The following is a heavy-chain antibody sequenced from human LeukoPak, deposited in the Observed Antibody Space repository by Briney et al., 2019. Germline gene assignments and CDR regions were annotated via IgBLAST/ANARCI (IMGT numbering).Heavy chain of an antibody. CDR3: ARISEWPYFDY. Sequence: ESGPALVKPTQTLTLTCTLSGFSLSPSGMRVSWIRQPPGKALEWLARIDWDDDKFYSTSLKTRLTISKDTSKNQVVLTMTNMDPVDTATYYCARISEWPYFDYWGQGTLVTVSS. D-gene: IGHD3-3*01. J-gene: IGHJ4*02. V-gene: IGHV2-70*04. CDR2: IDWDDDK. CDR1: GFSLSPSGMR.